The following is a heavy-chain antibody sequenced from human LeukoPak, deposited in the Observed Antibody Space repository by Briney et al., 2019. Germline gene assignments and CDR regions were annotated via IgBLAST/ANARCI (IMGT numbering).Heavy chain of an antibody. CDR3: ARQVATKGEWAFDV. Sequence: SETLSLTCTVSGFFSTAYYWCWIRQPPGKGLEWIASIRHDGHTYYNPSLRSQVTISVDMSRNQFSLKLNSLTAADTAAYYCARQVATKGEWAFDVWGQGTMVTVSS. CDR2: IRHDGHT. D-gene: IGHD5-12*01. CDR1: GFFSTAYY. V-gene: IGHV4-38-2*02. J-gene: IGHJ3*01.